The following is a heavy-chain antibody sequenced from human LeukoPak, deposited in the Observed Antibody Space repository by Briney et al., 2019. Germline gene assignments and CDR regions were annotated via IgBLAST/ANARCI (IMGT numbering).Heavy chain of an antibody. CDR3: ARDKIYDFWSGHNFDY. V-gene: IGHV3-33*01. CDR2: IWYDGTNK. J-gene: IGHJ4*02. CDR1: GFIFSSYV. Sequence: GGSLRLSCVASGFIFSSYVMHWVRQAPGKGLEWVAVIWYDGTNKYYGDSVKGRFTISRDNSKNTLYLQINRLRVEDTAVYYCARDKIYDFWSGHNFDYWGQGTLVTVSS. D-gene: IGHD3-3*01.